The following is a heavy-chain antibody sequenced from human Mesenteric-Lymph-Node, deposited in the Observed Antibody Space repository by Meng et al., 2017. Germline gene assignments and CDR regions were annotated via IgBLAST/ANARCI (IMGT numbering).Heavy chain of an antibody. CDR1: GGTFSSYA. J-gene: IGHJ6*02. V-gene: IGHV1-69*13. CDR2: IIPIFGTA. Sequence: SVKVSCKASGGTFSSYAISWVRQAPGQGLEWMGGIIPIFGTANYAQKFQGRVTITADESTSTAYMELSSLRAEDTAVYYCARDLWAGSYYEGSHDYYGMDVWGQGTTVTVSS. D-gene: IGHD1-26*01. CDR3: ARDLWAGSYYEGSHDYYGMDV.